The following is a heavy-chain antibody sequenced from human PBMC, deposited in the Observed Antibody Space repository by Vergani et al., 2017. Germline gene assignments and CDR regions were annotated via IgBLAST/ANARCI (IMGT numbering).Heavy chain of an antibody. Sequence: QVQLVQSGAEVKKPGASVKVSCKASGYTFTNYGISWVRQAPGQGLEWMGWISAYNGNTNYAQKLQGRVTMTTDTSTSTAYMELRSLRSDDTAVYYCAREMDVLRYFDWLATPGYWGQGTLVTVSS. CDR3: AREMDVLRYFDWLATPGY. D-gene: IGHD3-9*01. CDR2: ISAYNGNT. CDR1: GYTFTNYG. V-gene: IGHV1-18*01. J-gene: IGHJ4*02.